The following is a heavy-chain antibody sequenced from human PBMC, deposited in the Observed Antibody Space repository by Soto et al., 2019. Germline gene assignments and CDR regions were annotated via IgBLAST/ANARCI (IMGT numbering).Heavy chain of an antibody. Sequence: QVQLVQSGAEVKKPGSSVKVSCKASGGTFSRYGFSWVRQAPGQGLEWMGGIIPLFGTPDYAERFKGRVTITADESTTTVYMELSSLRSEATAMYYCASAWPRGTTIVVDSENSAMDVWGQGTTVTVSS. CDR2: IIPLFGTP. V-gene: IGHV1-69*01. D-gene: IGHD3-22*01. CDR1: GGTFSRYG. J-gene: IGHJ6*02. CDR3: ASAWPRGTTIVVDSENSAMDV.